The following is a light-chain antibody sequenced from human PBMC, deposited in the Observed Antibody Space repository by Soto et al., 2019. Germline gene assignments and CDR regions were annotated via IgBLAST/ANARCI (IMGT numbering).Light chain of an antibody. CDR3: QQSYSTPRT. V-gene: IGKV1-5*03. J-gene: IGKJ3*01. Sequence: PSSLSAFVGDRVTITCRASQTISSWLAWYQQKPGKAPKLLIYKASTLKSGVPSRFSGSGSGTEFTLTISSLQPEDFATYYCQQSYSTPRTFGPGTKVDIK. CDR2: KAS. CDR1: QTISSW.